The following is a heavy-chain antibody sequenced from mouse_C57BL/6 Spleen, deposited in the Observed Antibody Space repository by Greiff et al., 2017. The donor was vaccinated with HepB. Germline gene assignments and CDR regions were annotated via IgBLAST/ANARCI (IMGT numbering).Heavy chain of an antibody. D-gene: IGHD1-1*01. V-gene: IGHV1-26*01. CDR1: GYTFTDYY. J-gene: IGHJ1*03. CDR3: ARSALRSRYFDV. CDR2: INPNNGGT. Sequence: EVQLQQSGPELVKPGASVKISCKASGYTFTDYYMNWVKQSHGKSLEWIGDINPNNGGTSYNQKFKGKATLTVDKSSSTAYMELRSLTSEDSAVYYCARSALRSRYFDVWGTGTTVTVSS.